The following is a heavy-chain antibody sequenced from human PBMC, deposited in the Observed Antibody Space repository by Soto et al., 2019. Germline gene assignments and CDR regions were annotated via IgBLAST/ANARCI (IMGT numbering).Heavy chain of an antibody. CDR2: IYWDNDK. J-gene: IGHJ6*02. D-gene: IGHD2-21*02. V-gene: IGHV2-5*02. CDR1: GFSVNTGGLG. Sequence: QITLKESGPTLVKPTQTLTLTCTFSGFSVNTGGLGVGWIRQPPGKALEWLALIYWDNDKRYSPSLMSRLTITKDTSKNQVVLTMTNMDPVDAATYYCVHSRCGGDCLQSYSSHYYYGLDVWGQGTTVTVSS. CDR3: VHSRCGGDCLQSYSSHYYYGLDV.